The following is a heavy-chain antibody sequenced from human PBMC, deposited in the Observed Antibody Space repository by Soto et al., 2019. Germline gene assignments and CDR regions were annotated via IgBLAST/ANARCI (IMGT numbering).Heavy chain of an antibody. CDR2: IYSSGST. Sequence: QVQLQESGPGLVKPSQTLSLTCTVSGGSISSGGYYWSWIHQHPGKGLEWIGYIYSSGSTYYNPSLKTRFTISVDTSKNQFSLNLSSVTAADTAVYYCARGSPVWGSANFDYWGQGTLVTVSS. CDR1: GGSISSGGYY. CDR3: ARGSPVWGSANFDY. D-gene: IGHD3-16*01. J-gene: IGHJ4*02. V-gene: IGHV4-31*03.